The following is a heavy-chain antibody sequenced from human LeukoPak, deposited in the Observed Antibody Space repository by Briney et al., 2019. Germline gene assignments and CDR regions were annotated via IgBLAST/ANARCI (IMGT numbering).Heavy chain of an antibody. D-gene: IGHD5-24*01. J-gene: IGHJ4*02. Sequence: GGSLRLSCAASGFTFSSYGMHWVRQAPGKGLEWVALIWYDGSNKYYTDSVKGRFTISRDNSKNTLYLQMSSLRAEDTAVYYCAGMAGGYFDYWGQGTLVTVSS. CDR2: IWYDGSNK. CDR3: AGMAGGYFDY. V-gene: IGHV3-30*02. CDR1: GFTFSSYG.